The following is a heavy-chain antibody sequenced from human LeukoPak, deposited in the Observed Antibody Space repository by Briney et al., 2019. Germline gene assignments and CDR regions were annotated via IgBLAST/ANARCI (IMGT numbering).Heavy chain of an antibody. CDR2: IYHSGST. CDR1: VYSISSGYY. D-gene: IGHD6-13*01. CDR3: ARVRRGLFSSSWYPEYYFDS. V-gene: IGHV4-38-2*01. J-gene: IGHJ4*02. Sequence: SETLSHTCAVSVYSISSGYYWGWIRQPPGKGLEGIGSIYHSGSTYYNPSLKSRVAISVDTSKNQFSLKLSSVTAADTAVYYCARVRRGLFSSSWYPEYYFDSWGQGTLVTVSS.